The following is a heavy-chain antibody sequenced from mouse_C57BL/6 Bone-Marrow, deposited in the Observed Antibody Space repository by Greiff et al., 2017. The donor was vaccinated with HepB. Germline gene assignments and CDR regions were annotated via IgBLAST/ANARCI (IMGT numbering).Heavy chain of an antibody. D-gene: IGHD1-1*01. CDR3: ARERAFTTVVATEAMDY. Sequence: QVQLQQPGAELVKPGASVKLSCKASGYTFTSYWMHWVKQRPGRGLEWIGRIDPNSGGTKYNEKFKSKATLTVDKPSSTAYMQLSSLTSEDSAVYYCARERAFTTVVATEAMDYWGQGTSVTVSS. CDR1: GYTFTSYW. J-gene: IGHJ4*01. V-gene: IGHV1-62-3*01. CDR2: IDPNSGGT.